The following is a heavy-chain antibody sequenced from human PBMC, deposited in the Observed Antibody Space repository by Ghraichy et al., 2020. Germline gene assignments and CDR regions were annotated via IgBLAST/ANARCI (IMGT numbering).Heavy chain of an antibody. CDR1: GGSISSYY. Sequence: SETLSLTCTVSGGSISSYYWSWIRQPPGKGLEWIGYIYYSGSTNYNPSLKSRVTISVDTSKNQFSLKLSSVTAADTAVYYCARVGGSGSGGGIVDYWGQGTLVTVSS. D-gene: IGHD3-10*01. J-gene: IGHJ4*02. CDR3: ARVGGSGSGGGIVDY. V-gene: IGHV4-59*01. CDR2: IYYSGST.